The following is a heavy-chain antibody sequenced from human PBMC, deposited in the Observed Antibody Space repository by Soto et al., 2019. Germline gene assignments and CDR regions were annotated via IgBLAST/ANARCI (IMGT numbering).Heavy chain of an antibody. Sequence: PGGSLRLSCAASGFTFSSYGMHWVRQAPGKGLEWVAVIWYDGSNKYYADSVKGRFTIFRDNSKNTLYLQMNSLRAEDTAVYYCARERKSGYFDYWGQGTLVTVSS. D-gene: IGHD3-3*01. CDR3: ARERKSGYFDY. CDR1: GFTFSSYG. V-gene: IGHV3-33*01. CDR2: IWYDGSNK. J-gene: IGHJ4*02.